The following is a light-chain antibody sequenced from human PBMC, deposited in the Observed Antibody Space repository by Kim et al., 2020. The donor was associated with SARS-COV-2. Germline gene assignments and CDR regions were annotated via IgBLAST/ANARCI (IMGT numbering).Light chain of an antibody. Sequence: GERATVSCRASQSGRSGSVAWYQQKPGQTPRLLIYCTSTRATGIPDRFSGSGSGTDFTLTITRLEPEDFAVYYCQQYHDSSSTFGQGTKVDIK. CDR1: QSGRSGS. CDR2: CTS. CDR3: QQYHDSSST. V-gene: IGKV3-20*01. J-gene: IGKJ1*01.